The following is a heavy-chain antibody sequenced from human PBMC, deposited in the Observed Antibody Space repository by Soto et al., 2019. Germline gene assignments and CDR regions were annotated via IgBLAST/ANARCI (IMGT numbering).Heavy chain of an antibody. CDR3: ARHPELWFGESLGYYGMDV. J-gene: IGHJ6*02. CDR1: GYTFTSYG. Sequence: QVQLVQSGAEVKKPGASVKVSCKASGYTFTSYGISWVRQAPGQGLEWMGWISAYNGITNYAQKLQGRVTMTTDTSTSTAYMELRSLRSDDTAVYYCARHPELWFGESLGYYGMDVWGQGTTVTVSS. D-gene: IGHD3-10*01. V-gene: IGHV1-18*01. CDR2: ISAYNGIT.